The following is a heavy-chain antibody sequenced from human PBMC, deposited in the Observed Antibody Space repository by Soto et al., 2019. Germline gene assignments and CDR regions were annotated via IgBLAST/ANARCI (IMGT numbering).Heavy chain of an antibody. D-gene: IGHD3-9*01. CDR3: ASFDGYYDILTGYGGFDY. V-gene: IGHV4-59*01. CDR2: IYYSGST. J-gene: IGHJ4*02. Sequence: XETLSLTCTVAGCSMSSYYWSWIRQPPGKGLDWIGYIYYSGSTNYNPSLKSRVTISVDTSKNQFSLKLSSVTAADTAVYYCASFDGYYDILTGYGGFDYWGQGTLVTVSS. CDR1: GCSMSSYY.